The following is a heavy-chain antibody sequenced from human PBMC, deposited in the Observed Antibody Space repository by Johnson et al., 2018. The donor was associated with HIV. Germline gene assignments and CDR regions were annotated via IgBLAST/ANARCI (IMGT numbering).Heavy chain of an antibody. Sequence: VQLVESGGGLLQPGRSLRLSCTASGFTLGDYAMSWFRQAPGKGLEWVGFIRSKSYGGTAEYAASVKDRFIISRDDSKSIAYLQMNSLKTEDTAVYYCTTPSGSYVSSYDAFDIWGQGTMVTVSS. CDR1: GFTLGDYA. D-gene: IGHD1-26*01. V-gene: IGHV3-49*03. CDR2: IRSKSYGGTA. J-gene: IGHJ3*02. CDR3: TTPSGSYVSSYDAFDI.